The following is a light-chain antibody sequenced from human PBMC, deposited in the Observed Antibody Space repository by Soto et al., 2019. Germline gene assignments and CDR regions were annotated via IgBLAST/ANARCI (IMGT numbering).Light chain of an antibody. Sequence: EIVLTQSPGTLSLSPGERATLSCRASQSFSNNYLAWYQQKPGQAPRLLIFEASNRATGIPARFSGSGPGTDFTLTISSLEPEDFAVYYCQQRSNWVTFGPGTKVDIK. V-gene: IGKV3D-11*02. CDR1: QSFSNNY. CDR3: QQRSNWVT. CDR2: EAS. J-gene: IGKJ3*01.